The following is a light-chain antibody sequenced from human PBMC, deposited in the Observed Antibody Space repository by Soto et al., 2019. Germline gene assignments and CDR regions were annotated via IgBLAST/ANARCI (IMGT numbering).Light chain of an antibody. J-gene: IGKJ2*01. Sequence: DIVMTQSPDSLAVSLGERATINCKSSQSLLYSSNNKNYLAWYQQKPGQHPKLLIYWASTRESGVPDRFSGSGSGKHFTLTISSLQYEDGQVYFCQQYNSTPRTFRQATNLPIK. CDR3: QQYNSTPRT. V-gene: IGKV4-1*01. CDR2: WAS. CDR1: QSLLYSSNNKNY.